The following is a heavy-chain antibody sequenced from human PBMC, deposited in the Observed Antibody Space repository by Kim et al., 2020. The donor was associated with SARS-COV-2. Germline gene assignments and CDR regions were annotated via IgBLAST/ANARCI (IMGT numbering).Heavy chain of an antibody. V-gene: IGHV1-18*01. Sequence: ASVKVSCKASGYTFTSYGISWVRQAPGQGLEWMGWISAYNGNTNYAQKLQGRVTMTTDTSTSTAYMELRSLRSDDTAVYYCARDHPMLGGTDYYYYMDVWGKGTTVTVSS. CDR2: ISAYNGNT. CDR1: GYTFTSYG. D-gene: IGHD3-16*01. J-gene: IGHJ6*03. CDR3: ARDHPMLGGTDYYYYMDV.